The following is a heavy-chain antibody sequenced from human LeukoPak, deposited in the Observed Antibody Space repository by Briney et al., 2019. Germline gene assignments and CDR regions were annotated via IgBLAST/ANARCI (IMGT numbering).Heavy chain of an antibody. CDR1: GGSISSSSYY. V-gene: IGHV4-39*01. Sequence: SETLSLTCTVSGGSISSSSYYWGWIRQPPGKGLEWIGSIYYSGSTYYNPSLKSRVTISVDTSKNQFSLKLSSVTAADTAVYYCASADGSSWFPYFDYWGQGTLVTVSS. D-gene: IGHD6-13*01. CDR3: ASADGSSWFPYFDY. CDR2: IYYSGST. J-gene: IGHJ4*02.